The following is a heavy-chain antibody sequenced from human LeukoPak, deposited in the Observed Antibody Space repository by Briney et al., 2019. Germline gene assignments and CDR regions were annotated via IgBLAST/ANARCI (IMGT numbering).Heavy chain of an antibody. CDR1: GGSISSYY. CDR2: IYYSGST. V-gene: IGHV4-59*01. Sequence: SETLSLTCTVSGGSISSYYWSWIRQPPGKGLEWLGYIYYSGSTNYNPSLKSRVTISVDTSKNQFSLKLSSVTAADTAVYYCARVVGVVVPAAMRTSKNYYYYYGMDVWGQGTTVTVSS. D-gene: IGHD2-2*01. J-gene: IGHJ6*02. CDR3: ARVVGVVVPAAMRTSKNYYYYYGMDV.